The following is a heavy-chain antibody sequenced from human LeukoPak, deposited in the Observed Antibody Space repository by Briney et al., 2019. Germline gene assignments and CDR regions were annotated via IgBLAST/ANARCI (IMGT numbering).Heavy chain of an antibody. Sequence: PGGSLRLSCAASGFTFSSFEMNWVRRAPGKGLEWVSYISSSDGTTYYAGSVKGRFTISRDNAKNSLYLQMNSLRAEDTAVYYCAKDFAPAAMPRWDFDYWGQGTLVTVSS. CDR3: AKDFAPAAMPRWDFDY. CDR2: ISSSDGTT. CDR1: GFTFSSFE. V-gene: IGHV3-48*03. J-gene: IGHJ4*02. D-gene: IGHD2-2*01.